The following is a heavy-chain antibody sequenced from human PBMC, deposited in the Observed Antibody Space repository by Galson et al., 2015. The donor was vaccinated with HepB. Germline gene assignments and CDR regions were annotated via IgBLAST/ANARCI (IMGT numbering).Heavy chain of an antibody. CDR3: ARGGYSSGWYGRNFDY. Sequence: SVKVSCKASGGTFSSYTISWVRQAPGQGLEWMGRIIPILGIANYAQKFQGRVTITADKSTSTAYMELSSLRSEDTAVYYCARGGYSSGWYGRNFDYWGQGTLVTVSS. D-gene: IGHD6-19*01. J-gene: IGHJ4*02. CDR2: IIPILGIA. CDR1: GGTFSSYT. V-gene: IGHV1-69*02.